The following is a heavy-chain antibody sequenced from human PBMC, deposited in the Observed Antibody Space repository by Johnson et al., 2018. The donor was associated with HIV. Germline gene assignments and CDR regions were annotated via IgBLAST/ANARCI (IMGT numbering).Heavy chain of an antibody. Sequence: VQLVESGGGLVQPGRSLRLSCAASGFTFDDYAMHWVRQAPGQGLEWVSGISWNSGIIVYADSVKGRFTISRDNAKNSLYLQMNSLRAEDTARYYWAKDTGYCSGGICHPAFDIWGQGTMVTVSS. D-gene: IGHD2-15*01. V-gene: IGHV3-9*01. CDR3: AKDTGYCSGGICHPAFDI. J-gene: IGHJ3*02. CDR2: ISWNSGII. CDR1: GFTFDDYA.